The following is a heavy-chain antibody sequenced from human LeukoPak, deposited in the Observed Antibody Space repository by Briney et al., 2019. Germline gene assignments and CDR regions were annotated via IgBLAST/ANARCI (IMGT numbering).Heavy chain of an antibody. Sequence: GGSLRLSCAASGFTFSSYAMSWVRQAPGKGLGWVSAISGSGGSTYYADSVKGRFTISRDNSKNTLYLQMNSLRAEDTAVYYCAKDGIPGAGRWYFDLWGRGTLVTVSS. CDR1: GFTFSSYA. V-gene: IGHV3-23*01. CDR2: ISGSGGST. J-gene: IGHJ2*01. CDR3: AKDGIPGAGRWYFDL. D-gene: IGHD2-21*01.